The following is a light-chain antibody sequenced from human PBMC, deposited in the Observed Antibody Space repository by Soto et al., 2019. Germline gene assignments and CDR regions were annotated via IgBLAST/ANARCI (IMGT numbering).Light chain of an antibody. CDR1: QTINFY. Sequence: DIQMTQSPSSLSASVGDRVTITCRASQTINFYLNWYHQRPGNAPKLLVYGASRLQSGVPSRFSGSGSGTDFTLTISSLQPEDFAVYYCQQSYTAPVTFGGGTKVDI. J-gene: IGKJ4*01. V-gene: IGKV1-39*01. CDR3: QQSYTAPVT. CDR2: GAS.